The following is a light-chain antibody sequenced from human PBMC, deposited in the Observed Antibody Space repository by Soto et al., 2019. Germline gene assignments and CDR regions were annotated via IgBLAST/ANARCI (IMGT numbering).Light chain of an antibody. V-gene: IGKV3-20*01. CDR2: GAS. CDR3: QQYGSSPLT. J-gene: IGKJ4*01. CDR1: QSVTSSY. Sequence: EIVLTQSPGTLSLSPGERATLSCRASQSVTSSYLAWYQQKPGQAPRLLIYGASSRATGIPDRFNGSGSGTDFTLTISRLESEDCAVYYCQQYGSSPLTFGGGTKVEIK.